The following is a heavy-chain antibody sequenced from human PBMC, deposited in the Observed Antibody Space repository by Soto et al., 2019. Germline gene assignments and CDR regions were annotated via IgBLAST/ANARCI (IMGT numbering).Heavy chain of an antibody. CDR2: INTNGVNT. J-gene: IGHJ4*02. V-gene: IGHV3-64*01. D-gene: IGHD6-19*01. CDR1: GFTFSGYS. Sequence: EVQLVESGGGLVQPGGSLRLSCAASGFTFSGYSMFWVRQAPGKGLEYVSAINTNGVNTFYAKSVKGRFTISRDNSKNTMYLQRGSLRSEAMAVYYCARGRVEDSSGWATYFDYWGQGTLVTVSS. CDR3: ARGRVEDSSGWATYFDY.